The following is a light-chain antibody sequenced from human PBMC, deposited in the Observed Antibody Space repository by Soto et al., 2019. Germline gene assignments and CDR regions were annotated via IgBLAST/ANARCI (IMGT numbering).Light chain of an antibody. J-gene: IGKJ3*01. CDR2: DAS. CDR1: QSVSSY. Sequence: EIVLTQSPATLSLSPGERATLSCRASQSVSSYLAWYQQKPGQAPRLLIYDASNRATGIPARCSGSGSGTDFPLTISGLEPQDFAVYYCQQRSNWPPLFTFGPGTKVDIK. CDR3: QQRSNWPPLFT. V-gene: IGKV3-11*01.